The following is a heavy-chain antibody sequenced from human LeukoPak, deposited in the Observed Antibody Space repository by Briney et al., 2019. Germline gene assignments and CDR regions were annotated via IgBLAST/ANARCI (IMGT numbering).Heavy chain of an antibody. CDR3: ARDQYSSGWFDY. CDR2: ISSSSSYI. CDR1: GFTFSSYS. J-gene: IGHJ4*02. V-gene: IGHV3-21*01. D-gene: IGHD6-19*01. Sequence: GGSLRLSCAASGFTFSSYSMNWVRQAPGKGLEWVSSISSSSSYIYYADSVKGRFTISRDNAKNSLYLQMNSLRAEDTAVYYCARDQYSSGWFDYWGQGTLVTVSS.